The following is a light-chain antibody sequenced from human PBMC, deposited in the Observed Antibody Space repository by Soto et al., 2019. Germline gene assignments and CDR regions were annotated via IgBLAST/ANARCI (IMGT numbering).Light chain of an antibody. V-gene: IGLV3-21*03. CDR3: QVWESSSGHYV. J-gene: IGLJ1*01. CDR1: NIGSKS. CDR2: DDG. Sequence: SYELSQPPSVSVAPGRTATITCGGNNIGSKSVHWYQQRPGQAPVLVVYDDGDRPSGIPERFAGSNSGNTATLTISRVEAGDEADYYCQVWESSSGHYVFGSGTKVTVL.